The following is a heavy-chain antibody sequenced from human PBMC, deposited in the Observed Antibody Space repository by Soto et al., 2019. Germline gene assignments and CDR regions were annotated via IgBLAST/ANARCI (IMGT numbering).Heavy chain of an antibody. Sequence: QVQLVESGGGVVQPGRSLRLSCAASEFTFSSYAMHWVRQAPGKGLEWVAVISYDGSNKYYADSVKGRFTISRDNSKNTLYLQMNSLRAEDTAVYYCARGLTYYYDSSGYYADYWGQGTLVTVSS. D-gene: IGHD3-22*01. CDR3: ARGLTYYYDSSGYYADY. J-gene: IGHJ4*02. CDR2: ISYDGSNK. CDR1: EFTFSSYA. V-gene: IGHV3-30-3*01.